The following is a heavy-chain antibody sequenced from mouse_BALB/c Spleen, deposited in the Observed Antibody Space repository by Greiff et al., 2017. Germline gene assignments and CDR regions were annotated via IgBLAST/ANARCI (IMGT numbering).Heavy chain of an antibody. J-gene: IGHJ3*01. CDR2: ILPGSGST. D-gene: IGHD3-2*01. V-gene: IGHV1-9*01. CDR1: GYTFSSYW. Sequence: VQLQQSGAELMKPGASVKISCKATGYTFSSYWIEWVKQRPGHGLEWIGEILPGSGSTNYNEKFKGKATFTADTSSNTAYMQLSSLTSEDSAVYYCARDSSRFAYWGQGTLVTVSA. CDR3: ARDSSRFAY.